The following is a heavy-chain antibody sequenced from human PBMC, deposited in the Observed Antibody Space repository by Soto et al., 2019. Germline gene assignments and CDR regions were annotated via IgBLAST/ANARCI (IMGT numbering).Heavy chain of an antibody. CDR3: ARESTDYCSDY. V-gene: IGHV3-33*01. CDR2: IWYDGSNK. CDR1: GFTFGSYG. Sequence: QVPLVESGGGVVQPGRSVRLSCAASGFTFGSYGMHWVRQAPGKGLEWVAAIWYDGSNKYYADSVKGRFAVSRDNSKNTLYLQMNSLRAEDTAVYYCARESTDYCSDYWGQGTLVTVSS. D-gene: IGHD2-21*02. J-gene: IGHJ4*02.